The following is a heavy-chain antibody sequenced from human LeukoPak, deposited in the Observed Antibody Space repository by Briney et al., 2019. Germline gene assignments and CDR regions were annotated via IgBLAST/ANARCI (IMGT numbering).Heavy chain of an antibody. CDR1: GYTFTGYY. J-gene: IGHJ4*02. CDR3: ARAMDTAMVTLNTFDY. V-gene: IGHV1-2*02. Sequence: GASVKVSCKASGYTFTGYYMHWVRQAPGQGLEWMGWINPNSGGTNYAQKFQGRVTMTRDTSISTAYMGLSRLRSDDTAVYYCARAMDTAMVTLNTFDYWGQGTLVTVSS. CDR2: INPNSGGT. D-gene: IGHD5-18*01.